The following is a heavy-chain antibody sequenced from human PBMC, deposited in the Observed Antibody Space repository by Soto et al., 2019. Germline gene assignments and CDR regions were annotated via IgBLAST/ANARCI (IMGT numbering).Heavy chain of an antibody. Sequence: QVQLVESGGGVVQPGRSLRLSCAASGFTFSSYGMHWVRQAPGKGLEWVAVISYDGSNKYYADSVKGRLTISRDNSKITLYLQMNSLRAEDTAVYYCATTVAGTMLASFDYWGQGTLVTVSS. CDR2: ISYDGSNK. D-gene: IGHD6-19*01. V-gene: IGHV3-30*03. J-gene: IGHJ4*02. CDR1: GFTFSSYG. CDR3: ATTVAGTMLASFDY.